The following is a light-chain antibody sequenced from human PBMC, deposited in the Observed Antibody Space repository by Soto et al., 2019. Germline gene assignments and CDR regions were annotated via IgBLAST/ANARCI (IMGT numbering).Light chain of an antibody. Sequence: DIVMTQSPLSLPVTPGEPASISCRSSQSLLHSNGYNYLDWYLQKPGQSPQLLIYLGSNRASGVPDRFSGSGSGTDFTLKISRVEAEDVGVYYCMQALQTRTTFGQRTQVDSK. CDR1: QSLLHSNGYNY. V-gene: IGKV2-28*01. CDR2: LGS. CDR3: MQALQTRTT. J-gene: IGKJ2*01.